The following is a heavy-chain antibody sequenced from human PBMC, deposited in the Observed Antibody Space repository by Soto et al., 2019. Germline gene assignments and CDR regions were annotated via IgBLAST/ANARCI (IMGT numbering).Heavy chain of an antibody. D-gene: IGHD3-22*01. V-gene: IGHV1-3*01. Sequence: ASGYSFTRYAMHWVRQAPGQSLEWLGWINAGNGNTKYSQKFQGRVTITRDTSASTSYMELSSLRSEDTAVYYCARGGEEFYYDTSGYYFDYWGQGTLVTVSS. CDR1: GYSFTRYA. CDR3: ARGGEEFYYDTSGYYFDY. CDR2: INAGNGNT. J-gene: IGHJ4*02.